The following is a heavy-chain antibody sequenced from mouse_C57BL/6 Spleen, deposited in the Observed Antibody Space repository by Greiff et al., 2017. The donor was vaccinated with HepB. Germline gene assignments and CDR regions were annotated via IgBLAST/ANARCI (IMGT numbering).Heavy chain of an antibody. D-gene: IGHD2-5*01. CDR3: TRGDYSNYGYFDY. CDR2: IDPETGGT. Sequence: VQLQQSGAELVRPGASVTLSCKASGYTFTDYEMHWVKQTPVHGLEWIGAIDPETGGTAYNQKFKGKAILTADKSSSTAYMELRSLTSEDSAVYYCTRGDYSNYGYFDYWGQGTTLTVSS. J-gene: IGHJ2*01. V-gene: IGHV1-15*01. CDR1: GYTFTDYE.